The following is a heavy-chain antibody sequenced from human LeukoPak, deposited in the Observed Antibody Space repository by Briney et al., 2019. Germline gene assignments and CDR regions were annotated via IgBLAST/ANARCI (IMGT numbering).Heavy chain of an antibody. CDR2: IIPIFGTA. CDR1: GGTFSSYA. J-gene: IGHJ4*02. D-gene: IGHD6-6*01. V-gene: IGHV1-69*13. Sequence: SVKVSCKASGGTFSSYAISWVRQAPGQGLEWMGGIIPIFGTANYAQKFQGRVTITADESTSTAYMELSSLRSEDTAVYYRASLLPLGSSSHWGQGTLVTVSS. CDR3: ASLLPLGSSSH.